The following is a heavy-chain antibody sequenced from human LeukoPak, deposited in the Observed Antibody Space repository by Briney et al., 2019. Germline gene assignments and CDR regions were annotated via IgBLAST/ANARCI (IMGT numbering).Heavy chain of an antibody. V-gene: IGHV1-69*05. D-gene: IGHD3-10*01. Sequence: SVNVSCKASGGTFCSYAISWVRQAPGQGLEWMGRIIPIIGTANYAQKFQGRATITTDESMPTAYMALSSMRSEETSVYYCATSYGSDNDAFDIWGPGTMVTVSS. CDR2: IIPIIGTA. CDR1: GGTFCSYA. J-gene: IGHJ3*02. CDR3: ATSYGSDNDAFDI.